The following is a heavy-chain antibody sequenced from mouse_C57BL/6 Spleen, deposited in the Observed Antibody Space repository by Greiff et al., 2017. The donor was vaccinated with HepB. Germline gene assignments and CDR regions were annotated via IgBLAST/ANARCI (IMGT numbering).Heavy chain of an antibody. D-gene: IGHD2-1*01. CDR3: AGVTTLYAMDY. CDR2: ISNGGGST. J-gene: IGHJ4*01. CDR1: GFTFSDYY. Sequence: EVKLQESGGGLVQPGGSLKLSCAASGFTFSDYYMYWVRQTPEKRLEWVAYISNGGGSTYYPDTVKGRFTISRDNAKNTLYLQMSRLKSEDTAMYYCAGVTTLYAMDYWGQGTSVTVSS. V-gene: IGHV5-12*01.